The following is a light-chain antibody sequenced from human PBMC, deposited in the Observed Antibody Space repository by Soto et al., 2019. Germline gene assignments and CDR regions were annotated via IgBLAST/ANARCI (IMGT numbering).Light chain of an antibody. V-gene: IGKV3-15*01. CDR1: QSLSSN. CDR3: QQYNNWPPSVT. CDR2: GAS. Sequence: EIVMTQSPATLSVSPGERATLSCRASQSLSSNLAWYQQKPGQAPRLLIYGASTRATDIPARFSGSGSGTEFTLTISSLQSEDFAVYYCQQYNNWPPSVTFGQGTRLEIK. J-gene: IGKJ5*01.